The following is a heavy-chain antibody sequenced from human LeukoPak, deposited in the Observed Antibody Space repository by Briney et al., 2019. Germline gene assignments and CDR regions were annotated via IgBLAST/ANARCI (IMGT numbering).Heavy chain of an antibody. J-gene: IGHJ4*02. V-gene: IGHV5-10-1*01. CDR1: GYSFTSYW. CDR2: IDPSDSYT. Sequence: GESLKISCQGSGYSFTSYWISWVRQMPGKGLEWMGRIDPSDSYTNYSPSFQGHVTISADKSISTAYLHYSSLKASDTAMYYCARHQVGSSYFDYWGQGTMVTVSS. D-gene: IGHD6-6*01. CDR3: ARHQVGSSYFDY.